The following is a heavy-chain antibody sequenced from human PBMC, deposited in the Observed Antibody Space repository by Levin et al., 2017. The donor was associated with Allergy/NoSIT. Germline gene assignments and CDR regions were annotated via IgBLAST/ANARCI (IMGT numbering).Heavy chain of an antibody. CDR3: ARLNRGSGSSDY. D-gene: IGHD3-10*01. J-gene: IGHJ4*02. Sequence: GGSLRLSCAASGFTVSSNYMSWVRQAPGKGLEWVSVIYSGGSTYYADSVKGRFTISRDNSKNTLYLQMNSLRAEDTAVYYCARLNRGSGSSDYWGQGTLVTVSS. CDR2: IYSGGST. CDR1: GFTVSSNY. V-gene: IGHV3-53*01.